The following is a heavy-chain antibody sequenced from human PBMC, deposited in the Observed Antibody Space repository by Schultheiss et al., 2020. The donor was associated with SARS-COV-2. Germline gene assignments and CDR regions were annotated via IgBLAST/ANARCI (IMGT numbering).Heavy chain of an antibody. J-gene: IGHJ4*02. CDR2: IYSGGST. V-gene: IGHV3-66*02. CDR3: ARGGIQLWLETFDY. Sequence: GGSLRLSCAASGFTVSTKYMTWVRQAPGKGLEWVSVIYSGGSTYYADSVEGRFTLSRDKSKNTLFLQMDSLRPEDTAVYYCARGGIQLWLETFDYWGQGTLVTVSS. CDR1: GFTVSTKY. D-gene: IGHD5-18*01.